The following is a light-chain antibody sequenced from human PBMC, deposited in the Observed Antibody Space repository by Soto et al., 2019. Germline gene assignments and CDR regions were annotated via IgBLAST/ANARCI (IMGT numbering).Light chain of an antibody. Sequence: QSVLTQPASVSGSPGQSITISCTGTSSDVGGYNYVSWYQQHPGKAPKLMIYEVTNRPSGVSDRFSASKSGNTASLTISGLQAEDEADYYCCSYISSNIFSVFGSGTKLTFL. CDR2: EVT. J-gene: IGLJ1*01. CDR3: CSYISSNIFSV. V-gene: IGLV2-14*01. CDR1: SSDVGGYNY.